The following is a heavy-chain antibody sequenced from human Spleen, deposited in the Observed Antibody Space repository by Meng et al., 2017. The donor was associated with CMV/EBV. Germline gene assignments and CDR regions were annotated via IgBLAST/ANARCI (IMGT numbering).Heavy chain of an antibody. Sequence: SCKASGYPFPTSGLGWVRQVPGHGVEWMGLVDPDDDGTISAEKFRCRVTVTADTSKVTVYMEVISLTSEDTAVYYCATGGSGKIDPWGQGTLVTVSS. CDR2: VDPDDDGT. CDR3: ATGGSGKIDP. J-gene: IGHJ5*02. V-gene: IGHV1-69-2*01. D-gene: IGHD1-1*01. CDR1: GYPFPTSG.